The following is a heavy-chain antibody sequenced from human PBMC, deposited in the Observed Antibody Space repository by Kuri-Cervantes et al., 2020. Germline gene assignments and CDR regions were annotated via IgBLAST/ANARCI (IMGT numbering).Heavy chain of an antibody. CDR1: GGSISSYY. D-gene: IGHD3-22*01. Sequence: GSLRLSCTVSGGSISSYYWSWIRQPPGKGLEWIGYIYYSGSTNYNPSLKSRVTISVDKSKNQFSLKLSSVTTADTAVYYCARARPLPYYGSSGYYFNAFDIWGQGTMVTVSS. J-gene: IGHJ3*02. V-gene: IGHV4-59*12. CDR2: IYYSGST. CDR3: ARARPLPYYGSSGYYFNAFDI.